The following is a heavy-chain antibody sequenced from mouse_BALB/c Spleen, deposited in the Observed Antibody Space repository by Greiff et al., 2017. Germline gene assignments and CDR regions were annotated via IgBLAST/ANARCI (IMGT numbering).Heavy chain of an antibody. Sequence: EVKLLESGPELVKPGASVKIPCKASGYTFTDYNMDWVKQSHGKSLEWIGDINPNNGGTIYNQKFKGKATLTVDKSSSTAYMELRSLTSEDTAVYYCARWDDYDDAMDYWGQGTSVTVSS. D-gene: IGHD2-4*01. CDR3: ARWDDYDDAMDY. CDR1: GYTFTDYN. V-gene: IGHV1-18*01. CDR2: INPNNGGT. J-gene: IGHJ4*01.